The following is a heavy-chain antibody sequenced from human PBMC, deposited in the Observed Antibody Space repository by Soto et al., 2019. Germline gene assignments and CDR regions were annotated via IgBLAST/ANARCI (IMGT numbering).Heavy chain of an antibody. V-gene: IGHV1-69*02. Sequence: QVQLVQSGAEVKKPGSSVKVSCKASGGTFSSYTISWVRQAPGQGLEWMGRIIPILGIANYAQKFQGRVTITADKSTSTAYMELSSLRSEDTAVYYCARWVAEDGDYVFFDYWGQGTLVTVSS. CDR2: IIPILGIA. D-gene: IGHD4-17*01. J-gene: IGHJ4*02. CDR3: ARWVAEDGDYVFFDY. CDR1: GGTFSSYT.